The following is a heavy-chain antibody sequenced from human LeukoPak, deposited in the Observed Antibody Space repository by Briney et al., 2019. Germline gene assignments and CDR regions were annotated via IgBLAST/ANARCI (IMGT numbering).Heavy chain of an antibody. Sequence: GASVKVSCKSSGYSFSGYYLHWVRQAPGQGLEWMGWNNPNTGVTKYVQKFHDWVTMTTDTSITTAYLELSRLRSDDTAMYYCAREVGPTAFDYWGQGTLVTVSS. J-gene: IGHJ4*02. V-gene: IGHV1-2*04. CDR2: NNPNTGVT. CDR3: AREVGPTAFDY. CDR1: GYSFSGYY. D-gene: IGHD1-26*01.